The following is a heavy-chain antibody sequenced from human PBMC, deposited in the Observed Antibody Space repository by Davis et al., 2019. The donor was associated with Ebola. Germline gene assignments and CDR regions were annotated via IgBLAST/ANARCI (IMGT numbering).Heavy chain of an antibody. CDR2: INHSGST. D-gene: IGHD6-13*01. CDR3: ARVRATSYYSSSWYWFDP. V-gene: IGHV4-34*01. Sequence: GSLRLSCAVYGGSFSGYYWSWIRQPPGKGLEWIGEINHSGSTNYNPSLKSRVTISVDTSKNQFSLKLSSVTAADTAVYYCARVRATSYYSSSWYWFDPWGQGTLVTVSS. CDR1: GGSFSGYY. J-gene: IGHJ5*02.